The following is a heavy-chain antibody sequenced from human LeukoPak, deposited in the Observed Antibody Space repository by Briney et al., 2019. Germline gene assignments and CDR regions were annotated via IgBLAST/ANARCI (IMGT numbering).Heavy chain of an antibody. CDR2: ISSSSSYI. J-gene: IGHJ4*02. V-gene: IGHV3-21*01. Sequence: GGSLRLSCAASGFTLSSYSMNWVRQAPGKGLEWVSSISSSSSYIYYADSVKGRFTISRDNAKNSLYLQMNSLRAEDTAVYYCARDEGIAAASFDYWGQGTLVTVSS. CDR1: GFTLSSYS. CDR3: ARDEGIAAASFDY. D-gene: IGHD6-13*01.